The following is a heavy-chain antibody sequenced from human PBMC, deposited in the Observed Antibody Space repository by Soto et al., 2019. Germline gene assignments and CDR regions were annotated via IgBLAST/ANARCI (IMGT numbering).Heavy chain of an antibody. J-gene: IGHJ4*02. Sequence: QVQLVESGGGVVQPGTSLRLSCAASGFTFRSHGMYWVRQVPGKGLEWVAAISNDGRSKYYADSVKGRFSISRDNSENTMYLQMNSLRVEDTAMYYCAKQYEFGDLEDYWGQGTLVTVSS. D-gene: IGHD3-3*01. CDR2: ISNDGRSK. V-gene: IGHV3-30*18. CDR3: AKQYEFGDLEDY. CDR1: GFTFRSHG.